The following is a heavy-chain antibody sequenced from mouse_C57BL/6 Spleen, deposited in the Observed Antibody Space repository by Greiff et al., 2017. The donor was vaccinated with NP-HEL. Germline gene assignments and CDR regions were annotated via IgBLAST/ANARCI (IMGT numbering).Heavy chain of an antibody. Sequence: VHLVESGPGLVAPSQSLSITCTVSGFSLTSYGVDWVRQSPGKGLEWLGVIWGVGSTNYNSALKSRLSISKDNSKSQVFLKMNSLQTDDTAMYYCARGYYGAMDYWGQGTSVTVSS. CDR2: IWGVGST. CDR1: GFSLTSYG. J-gene: IGHJ4*01. D-gene: IGHD1-1*01. V-gene: IGHV2-6*01. CDR3: ARGYYGAMDY.